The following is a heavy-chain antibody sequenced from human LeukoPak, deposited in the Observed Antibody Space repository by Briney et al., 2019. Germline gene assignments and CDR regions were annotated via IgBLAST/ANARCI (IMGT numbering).Heavy chain of an antibody. CDR1: GGSISSYY. V-gene: IGHV4-59*01. J-gene: IGHJ4*02. Sequence: SETLSLTCTVSGGSISSYYWSWIRQPPGKGLEWIGYSYYSGSTNYNPSLKSRVTISVDTSKNQFSLKLNSVTAADTAVYYCARIGHEDYYFDYWGQGTLVTVSS. CDR2: SYYSGST. CDR3: ARIGHEDYYFDY.